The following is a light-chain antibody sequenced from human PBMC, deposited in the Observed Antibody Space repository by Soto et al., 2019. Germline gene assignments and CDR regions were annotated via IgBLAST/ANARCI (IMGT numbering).Light chain of an antibody. CDR3: VAWDGSLNGHV. J-gene: IGLJ1*01. Sequence: QSVLTQPPSASGTPGQRVSISCSGRASDIGTNTVNWYQQFPGTAPKLLLHSNDQRPSGVPDLFSGSKSGTSASLAISGLQSEHEADYYCVAWDGSLNGHVFGTGTKVTVL. CDR2: SND. CDR1: ASDIGTNT. V-gene: IGLV1-44*01.